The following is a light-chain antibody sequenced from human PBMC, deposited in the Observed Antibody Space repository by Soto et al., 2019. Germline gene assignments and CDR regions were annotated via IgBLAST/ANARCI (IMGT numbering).Light chain of an antibody. CDR1: QSISNK. CDR2: GAS. Sequence: IVMTQSPGTLSVSPGERATLSCRASQSISNKLAWHQQKPGQAPRLLVYGASTRASGISPRFTGSGSGTDFNLTISSLQSEDFAVYYCQQYEKWPLTFGGGNKVEIX. CDR3: QQYEKWPLT. V-gene: IGKV3-15*01. J-gene: IGKJ4*01.